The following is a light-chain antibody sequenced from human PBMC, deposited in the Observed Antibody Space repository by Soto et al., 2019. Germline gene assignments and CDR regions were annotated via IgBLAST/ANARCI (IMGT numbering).Light chain of an antibody. CDR1: QSFYSNY. Sequence: DIVLTQSPCTLSLSPLERGTLSCRASQSFYSNYLAWYQQKPGQSPRLLIYGASTRATGIPDRFSGGGSGTDFTLTISRLEPEDFAVYYCQQYDTSPYTFGQGTKV. V-gene: IGKV3-20*01. CDR2: GAS. CDR3: QQYDTSPYT. J-gene: IGKJ2*01.